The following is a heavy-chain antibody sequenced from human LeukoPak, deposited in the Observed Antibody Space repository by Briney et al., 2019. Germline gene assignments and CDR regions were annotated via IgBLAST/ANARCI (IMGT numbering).Heavy chain of an antibody. CDR2: IYSGGST. CDR1: GFTVSSNY. J-gene: IGHJ4*02. V-gene: IGHV3-66*01. CDR3: ARDGEYYYDSSGYYVDY. D-gene: IGHD3-22*01. Sequence: GGSLRLSCAASGFTVSSNYMGWVRQAPGKGLEWVSVIYSGGSTYYADSVKGRFTISRDNSKNTLYLQMNSLRAEDTAVYYCARDGEYYYDSSGYYVDYWGQGTLVTVSS.